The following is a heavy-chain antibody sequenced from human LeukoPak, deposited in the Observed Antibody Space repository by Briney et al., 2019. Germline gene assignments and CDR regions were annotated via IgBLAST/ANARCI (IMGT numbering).Heavy chain of an antibody. CDR1: GYTFTSYA. Sequence: ASVKVSCKASGYTFTSYAMHWVRQAPGQRLEWMGWINAGNGNTKYSQKFQGRVTITRDTSASTAYMGLSSLRSEDTAVYYCARSRKVEVVVAAFSLGYWGQGTLVTVSS. CDR2: INAGNGNT. V-gene: IGHV1-3*01. J-gene: IGHJ4*02. CDR3: ARSRKVEVVVAAFSLGY. D-gene: IGHD2-15*01.